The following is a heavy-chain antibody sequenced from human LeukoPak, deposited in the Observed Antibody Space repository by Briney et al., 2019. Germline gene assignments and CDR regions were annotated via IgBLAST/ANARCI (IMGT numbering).Heavy chain of an antibody. CDR3: ASPYTIFGVLSAEYFQH. D-gene: IGHD3-3*01. CDR2: INPNSGVT. V-gene: IGHV1-2*02. CDR1: GYTFTGYY. Sequence: ASVKVSCKASGYTFTGYYMHWVRQAPGQGLEWMGWINPNSGVTNYAQKFQGRVTMTRDTSISTAYMELSRLRSDDTAVYYCASPYTIFGVLSAEYFQHWGQGTLVTVSS. J-gene: IGHJ1*01.